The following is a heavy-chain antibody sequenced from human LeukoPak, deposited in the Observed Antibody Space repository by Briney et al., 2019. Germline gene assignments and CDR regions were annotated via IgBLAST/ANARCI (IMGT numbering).Heavy chain of an antibody. CDR1: GYTLTELS. CDR3: ATDRAYYDFWSGSKQFDY. D-gene: IGHD3-3*01. V-gene: IGHV1-24*01. J-gene: IGHJ4*02. Sequence: ASVKVSCKVSGYTLTELSMHWVRQAPGKGLEWMGGFDPEDGETIYAQKFRGRVTMTEDTSTDTAYMELSSLRSEDTAVYYCATDRAYYDFWSGSKQFDYWGQGTLVTVSS. CDR2: FDPEDGET.